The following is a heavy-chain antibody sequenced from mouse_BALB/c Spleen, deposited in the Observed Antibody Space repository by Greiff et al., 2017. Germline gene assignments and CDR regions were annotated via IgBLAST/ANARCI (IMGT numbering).Heavy chain of an antibody. D-gene: IGHD2-4*01. Sequence: DVMLVESGGGLVKPGGSLKLSCAASGFTFSSYAMSWVRQSPEKRLEWVAEISSGGSYTYYPDTVTGRFTISRDNAKNTLYLEMSSLRSEDTAMYYCARVDYDDGAWFAYWGQGTLVTVSA. V-gene: IGHV5-9-4*01. CDR2: ISSGGSYT. J-gene: IGHJ3*01. CDR1: GFTFSSYA. CDR3: ARVDYDDGAWFAY.